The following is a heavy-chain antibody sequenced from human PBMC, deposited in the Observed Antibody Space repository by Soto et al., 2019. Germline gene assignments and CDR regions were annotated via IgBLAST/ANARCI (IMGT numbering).Heavy chain of an antibody. CDR2: IGSAGDT. CDR3: ARGYLGSFDY. Sequence: GGSLRLSCAASGFTFSSYAVHWVRQPTGKGLELVSVIGSAGDTYYPGSVKGRFTISRENAKNSLYLQMNSLRAEDTAVYYCARGYLGSFDYWGQGTLVTVSS. J-gene: IGHJ4*02. CDR1: GFTFSSYA. D-gene: IGHD7-27*01. V-gene: IGHV3-13*01.